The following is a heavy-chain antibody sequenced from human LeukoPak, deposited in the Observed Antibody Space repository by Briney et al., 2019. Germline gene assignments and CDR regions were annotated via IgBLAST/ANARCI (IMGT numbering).Heavy chain of an antibody. J-gene: IGHJ3*02. V-gene: IGHV4-31*03. D-gene: IGHD3-22*01. Sequence: SQTLSLTCTVSGGSISSGGYYWSWIRQHPGKGLEWIGYIYYSGSTYYNPSLKSRVTISVDTSKNQFSLKLSSVTAADTAVYYCARGLYTYYYDSRGYYPDAFDIWGQGTMVTVSS. CDR1: GGSISSGGYY. CDR2: IYYSGST. CDR3: ARGLYTYYYDSRGYYPDAFDI.